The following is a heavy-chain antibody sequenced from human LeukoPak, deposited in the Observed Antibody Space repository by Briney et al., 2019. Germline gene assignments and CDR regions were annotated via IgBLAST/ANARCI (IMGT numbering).Heavy chain of an antibody. Sequence: KPSETLSLTCTVSGGSMNNYYWSWIRQPPGKGMEYIGSIDYRGSTKYNPSLKSRVTISVDTSKNQFSLKLSSVTAADTAVYYCARQGSSGWSPDYWGQGTLVTVSS. CDR2: IDYRGST. CDR1: GGSMNNYY. D-gene: IGHD6-19*01. V-gene: IGHV4-59*08. CDR3: ARQGSSGWSPDY. J-gene: IGHJ4*02.